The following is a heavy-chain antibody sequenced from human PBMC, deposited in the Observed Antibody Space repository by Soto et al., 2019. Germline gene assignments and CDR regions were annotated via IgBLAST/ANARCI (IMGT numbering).Heavy chain of an antibody. CDR3: ARDGGRYFDYYYGMDV. V-gene: IGHV3-30-3*01. Sequence: GGSLRLSCAASGFTFSRFTMHWVRQAPGKGLEWVALISYDGNNKYYADSVKGRFTFSRDNSNNTLYLQMNSLRPEDTAVYFCARDGGRYFDYYYGMDVWGQGTTVTVSS. CDR2: ISYDGNNK. D-gene: IGHD1-26*01. J-gene: IGHJ6*02. CDR1: GFTFSRFT.